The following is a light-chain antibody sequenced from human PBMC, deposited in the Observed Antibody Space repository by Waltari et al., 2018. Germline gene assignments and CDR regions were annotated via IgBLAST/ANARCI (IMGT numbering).Light chain of an antibody. CDR1: RSALYTDNNKNY. Sequence: DIAMTQSPDSLAVSLGERATINCKSSRSALYTDNNKNYLTWYQQKPGQPPQLLISWASTRESGVPDRFIGSGSGTDFTLTISSLQAEDVAVYYCHQHYTTPWTFGQGTQVEL. CDR2: WAS. V-gene: IGKV4-1*01. J-gene: IGKJ1*01. CDR3: HQHYTTPWT.